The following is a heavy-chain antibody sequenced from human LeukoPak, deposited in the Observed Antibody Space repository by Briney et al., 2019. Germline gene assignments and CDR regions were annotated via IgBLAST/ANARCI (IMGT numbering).Heavy chain of an antibody. CDR3: AKAIAVAGRGEFFDY. D-gene: IGHD6-19*01. V-gene: IGHV3-23*01. CDR2: MSGSGGST. J-gene: IGHJ4*02. CDR1: GFTFSSYA. Sequence: PGGSLRLSCAVSGFTFSSYAMSCVREAPRKGREWGSAMSGSGGSTYYTDSVTGRFTISRNNFKNTLYLQMNSLRAEDTAVYYCAKAIAVAGRGEFFDYWGRGTLVTVSS.